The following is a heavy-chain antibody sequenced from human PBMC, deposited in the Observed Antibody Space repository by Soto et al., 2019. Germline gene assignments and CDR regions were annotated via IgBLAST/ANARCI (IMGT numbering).Heavy chain of an antibody. CDR1: CGSISSGGYY. V-gene: IGHV4-31*03. J-gene: IGHJ4*02. Sequence: NPSETLSLTCTVSCGSISSGGYYWSWIRQHPGKGLEWIGYIYYSGSTYYNPSLKSRVTISVDTSKNQFSLKLSSVTAADTAVYYCASSYGDSMVDYWGQGTLVTVSS. D-gene: IGHD4-17*01. CDR3: ASSYGDSMVDY. CDR2: IYYSGST.